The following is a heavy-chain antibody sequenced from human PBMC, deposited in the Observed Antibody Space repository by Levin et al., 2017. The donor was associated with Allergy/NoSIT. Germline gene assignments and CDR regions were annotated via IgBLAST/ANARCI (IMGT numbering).Heavy chain of an antibody. D-gene: IGHD2-21*02. Sequence: SQTLSLTRTVSGGSLSSYYWTWIRQPPGKGLEWIGYIHYSGNTNHNPSLKSRVTISVDTPNNQFSLNLSSVTAADTAEYYWASGGDGQSSDAFDVWGPGTMVTVSS. J-gene: IGHJ3*01. CDR1: GGSLSSYY. CDR2: IHYSGNT. CDR3: ASGGDGQSSDAFDV. V-gene: IGHV4-59*01.